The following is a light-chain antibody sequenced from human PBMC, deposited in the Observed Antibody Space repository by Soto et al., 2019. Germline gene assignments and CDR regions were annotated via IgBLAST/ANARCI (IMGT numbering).Light chain of an antibody. J-gene: IGKJ1*01. Sequence: DIVMRQSPATLSVSPGGIAILSCGASQSISDTLAGYQQKPGQAPRLLTYCASRRAPVCPARFSGSGSGTDFTRTISSLQSEDFAVYYGQQYDNWPWTFGQGTKVDI. CDR1: QSISDT. CDR3: QQYDNWPWT. V-gene: IGKV3-15*01. CDR2: CAS.